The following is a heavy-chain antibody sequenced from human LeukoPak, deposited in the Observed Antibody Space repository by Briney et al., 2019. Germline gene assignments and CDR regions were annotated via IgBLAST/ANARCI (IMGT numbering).Heavy chain of an antibody. V-gene: IGHV3-23*01. CDR1: GFTFSSYA. CDR2: ISGSGGST. CDR3: AKGVVVVAATPAYPTYYFDY. J-gene: IGHJ4*02. D-gene: IGHD2-15*01. Sequence: GGSLRLSCAASGFTFSSYAMSWVRQAPGKGPEWVSAISGSGGSTYYADSVKGRFTISRDNSKNTLYLQMNSLRAEDTAVYYCAKGVVVVAATPAYPTYYFDYWGQGTLVTVSS.